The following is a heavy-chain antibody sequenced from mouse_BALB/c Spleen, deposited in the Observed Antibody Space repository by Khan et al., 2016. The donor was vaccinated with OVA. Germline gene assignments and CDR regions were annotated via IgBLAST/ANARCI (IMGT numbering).Heavy chain of an antibody. V-gene: IGHV2-9*02. CDR3: ARLEDI. J-gene: IGHJ2*01. Sequence: VELVESGPGLVAPSQSLSITCTVSGFSLTSYGVHWVRQPPGKGLEGRGVIWAGGSTNYNSALMSRLSISKDNSKSQVFLKMNSLQTDDTAMYYCARLEDIWGQGTTLTVSS. CDR1: GFSLTSYG. D-gene: IGHD1-3*01. CDR2: IWAGGST.